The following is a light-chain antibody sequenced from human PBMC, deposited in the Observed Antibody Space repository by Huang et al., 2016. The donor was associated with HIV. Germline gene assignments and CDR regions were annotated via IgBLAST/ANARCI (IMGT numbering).Light chain of an antibody. CDR2: WAS. J-gene: IGKJ1*01. CDR1: QSVLYRSNNKNY. Sequence: DIVMNQSPDSLAVSLGERATINCKSSQSVLYRSNNKNYLAWYQQKPGQPPKLLIYWASTRESGVPDRFTGSGSGTDFSLTISSLQAEDVAVYYCQQYDTSPWTFGQGTKVEIK. V-gene: IGKV4-1*01. CDR3: QQYDTSPWT.